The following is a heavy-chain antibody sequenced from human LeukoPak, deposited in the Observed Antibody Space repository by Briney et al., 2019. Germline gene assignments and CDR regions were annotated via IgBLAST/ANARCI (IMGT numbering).Heavy chain of an antibody. CDR3: ARERQRGYSSGWYGY. CDR1: GGSFSGYY. Sequence: SETLSLTCAVYGGSFSGYYWSWIRQPPGKGLEWIGEINHSGSTNYNPSLKSRVTISVDTSKNQFPLKLSSVTAADTAVYYCARERQRGYSSGWYGYWGQGTLVTVSS. V-gene: IGHV4-34*01. CDR2: INHSGST. D-gene: IGHD6-19*01. J-gene: IGHJ4*02.